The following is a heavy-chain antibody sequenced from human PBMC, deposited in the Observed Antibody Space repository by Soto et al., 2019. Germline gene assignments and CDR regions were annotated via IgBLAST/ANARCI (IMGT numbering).Heavy chain of an antibody. CDR1: GYTFTSYA. CDR3: ARGDTLTGYYPFDY. CDR2: INAGNGNT. Sequence: GASVKVSCKASGYTFTSYAMHWVRQAPGQRLEWMGWINAGNGNTKYSQKFQGRVTITRDTSASTAYMELGSLRSEDTAVYYCARGDTLTGYYPFDYWGQGTLVTVS. V-gene: IGHV1-3*01. D-gene: IGHD3-9*01. J-gene: IGHJ4*02.